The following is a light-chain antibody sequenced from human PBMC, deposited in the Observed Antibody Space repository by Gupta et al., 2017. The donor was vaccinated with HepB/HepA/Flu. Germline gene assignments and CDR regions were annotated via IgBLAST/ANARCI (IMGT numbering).Light chain of an antibody. Sequence: SSELTQDPAASVALGQTVSMSCQGHSLRDYYANWYQQKPGQAPVLIIYGKNNRPSGIPDRFSGSTSGLTASLTVTGAQAEDEADYYCNSRDSSANQLVFGGGTKLTVL. CDR3: NSRDSSANQLV. J-gene: IGLJ3*02. CDR2: GKN. V-gene: IGLV3-19*01. CDR1: SLRDYY.